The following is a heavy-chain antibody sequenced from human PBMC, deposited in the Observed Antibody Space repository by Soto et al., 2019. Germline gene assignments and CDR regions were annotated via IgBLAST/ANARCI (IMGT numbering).Heavy chain of an antibody. CDR1: GFTFSSYA. D-gene: IGHD1-26*01. J-gene: IGHJ6*02. CDR3: ARPSVGPYYYYGMDV. V-gene: IGHV3-30-3*01. CDR2: ISYDGSNK. Sequence: GGSLRLSCAASGFTFSSYAMHWVRQAPGKGLEWVAVISYDGSNKYYADSVKGRFTISRDNSKNTLYLQMNSLRAEDTAVYYCARPSVGPYYYYGMDVWGQGTTVTVSS.